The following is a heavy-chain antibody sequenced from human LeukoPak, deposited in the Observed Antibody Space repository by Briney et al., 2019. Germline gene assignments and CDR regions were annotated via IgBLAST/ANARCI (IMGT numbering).Heavy chain of an antibody. V-gene: IGHV3-30*02. CDR2: IRYDGSNK. CDR3: AKDRGRADWGRGSGSYYIYYYGMDV. J-gene: IGHJ6*02. D-gene: IGHD3-10*01. CDR1: GFTFSSYG. Sequence: PGGSLRLSCAASGFTFSSYGMHWVRQAPGKGLEWVAFIRYDGSNKYYADSVKGRFTISRDNSKNTLYLQMNSLRAEDTAVYYCAKDRGRADWGRGSGSYYIYYYGMDVWGQGTTVTVSS.